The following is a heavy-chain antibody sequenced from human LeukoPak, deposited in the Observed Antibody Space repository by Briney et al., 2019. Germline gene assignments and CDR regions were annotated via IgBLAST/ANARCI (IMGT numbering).Heavy chain of an antibody. J-gene: IGHJ3*02. CDR2: ISGSGGST. CDR3: SRLDGDAFDI. CDR1: GFTFSNYA. V-gene: IGHV3-23*01. Sequence: PGGSLRLSCAASGFTFSNYAMSWVRQAPGKGLEWVSAISGSGGSTYYADSVKGRFTISRDNSKNTLYLQMNSLRAEDTAVYYWSRLDGDAFDIWGQGTMVTVSS. D-gene: IGHD6-19*01.